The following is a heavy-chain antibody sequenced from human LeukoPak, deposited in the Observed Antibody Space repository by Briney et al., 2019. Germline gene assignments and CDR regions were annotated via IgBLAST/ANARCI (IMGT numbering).Heavy chain of an antibody. J-gene: IGHJ4*02. V-gene: IGHV4-34*01. D-gene: IGHD4-11*01. CDR1: ARSIIGYH. CDR2: INHSGSA. CDR3: ARDPTTVVSVPYYFDD. Sequence: PSETLSLTCGLFARSIIGYHWNWIRQSPGKGLEWISEINHSGSANYNPSFKSRVTISLDASKSQFSLELRSVTAADTAVYYCARDPTTVVSVPYYFDDWGQGTLVTVSS.